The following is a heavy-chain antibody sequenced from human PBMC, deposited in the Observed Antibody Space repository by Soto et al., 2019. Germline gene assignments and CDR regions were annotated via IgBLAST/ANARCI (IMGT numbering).Heavy chain of an antibody. D-gene: IGHD3-22*01. CDR2: ISYDGSNK. CDR3: AREGGGHYYDSSGYPGAFDI. V-gene: IGHV3-30-3*01. CDR1: GFTFSSYA. Sequence: QVQLVESGGGVVQPGRSLRLSCAASGFTFSSYAMHWVRQAPGKGLEWVAVISYDGSNKYYADSVKGRFTISRDNSKNPLYRQRNSLRAEDTAVYYCAREGGGHYYDSSGYPGAFDIWGQGTMVTVSS. J-gene: IGHJ3*02.